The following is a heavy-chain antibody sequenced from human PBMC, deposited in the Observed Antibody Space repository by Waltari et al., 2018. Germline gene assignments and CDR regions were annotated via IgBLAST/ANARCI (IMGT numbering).Heavy chain of an antibody. CDR3: ARVDSYNSGFFDD. J-gene: IGHJ4*02. V-gene: IGHV3-7*01. CDR1: GFTLSSNW. CDR2: INQDGSGK. Sequence: EVQLVESGGGLVQHGGSLILSCAASGFTLSSNWMTWVRQAPGKGLEWVANINQDGSGKYYGDSVKGRFTISRDNAKNSLYLEMNSLRAEDTAVYHCARVDSYNSGFFDDWGQGTLVTVSS. D-gene: IGHD6-19*01.